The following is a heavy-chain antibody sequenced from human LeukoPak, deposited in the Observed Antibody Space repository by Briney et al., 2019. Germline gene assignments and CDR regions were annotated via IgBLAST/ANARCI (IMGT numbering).Heavy chain of an antibody. V-gene: IGHV3-23*01. J-gene: IGHJ1*01. CDR3: AKETCSGGGCLGAPDGGFQH. CDR2: INDIGDNT. D-gene: IGHD2-15*01. CDR1: GFTLSHYA. Sequence: PGGSLRLSCVVSGFTLSHYAMSWVRQAPGKGLEWVSGINDIGDNTYYADSVKGRFTISRDNSESTLYLQINSLRAEDTAVYYCAKETCSGGGCLGAPDGGFQHWGQGTLVTVS.